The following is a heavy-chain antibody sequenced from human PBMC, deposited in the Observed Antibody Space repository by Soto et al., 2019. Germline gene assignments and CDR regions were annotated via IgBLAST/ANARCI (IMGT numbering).Heavy chain of an antibody. CDR1: GYTFTGYY. J-gene: IGHJ4*02. D-gene: IGHD1-26*01. V-gene: IGHV1-2*02. Sequence: QVQLVQSGAEVKKPGASVKVSCKASGYTFTGYYMHWVRQAPGRGLEWMGWINPNSGGTNYAQKFQGRVNMTRDPSISTDYVELTRLRSDDPAGYYCGGEVGAGGTPGCIFDYWGPGPLVTVSS. CDR3: GGEVGAGGTPGCIFDY. CDR2: INPNSGGT.